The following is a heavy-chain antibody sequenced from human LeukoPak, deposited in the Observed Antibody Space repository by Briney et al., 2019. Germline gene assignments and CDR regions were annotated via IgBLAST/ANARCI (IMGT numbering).Heavy chain of an antibody. D-gene: IGHD1-26*01. CDR2: ISSSSSNK. Sequence: GGSLRLSCAASGFTFITYAMIWVRQAPGKGLEWVSSISSSSSNKYYADSVKGRFTISRDNANNSLYLQVASLRDEDTAIYYCARMRGPTTGALDIWGPGTMVAVSS. V-gene: IGHV3-48*02. CDR1: GFTFITYA. CDR3: ARMRGPTTGALDI. J-gene: IGHJ3*02.